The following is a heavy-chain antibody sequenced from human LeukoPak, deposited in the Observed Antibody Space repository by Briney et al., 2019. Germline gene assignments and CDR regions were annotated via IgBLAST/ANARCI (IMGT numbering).Heavy chain of an antibody. V-gene: IGHV4-59*01. Sequence: SETLSLTCTVSGGSISSYYWSWIRQPPGKGLEWIGYIYYSGSTNYNPSLKSRVTISVDTSKNQFSLKLSSVTAADTAVYYCARATVRWSYNWFDPWGQGTLVTVSS. J-gene: IGHJ5*02. CDR3: ARATVRWSYNWFDP. D-gene: IGHD4-23*01. CDR1: GGSISSYY. CDR2: IYYSGST.